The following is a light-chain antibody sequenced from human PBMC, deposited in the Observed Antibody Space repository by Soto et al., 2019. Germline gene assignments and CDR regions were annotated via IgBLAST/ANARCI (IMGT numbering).Light chain of an antibody. Sequence: EIVLTQSPAILSVSPGERATLSCRASHSISRSLAWYQQKPGQAPSLLIYGASTRATGIPARFSGSGSGTEFTLTISSLQPDDFATYYCQHYNSYSEAFGQGTKVDIK. CDR3: QHYNSYSEA. V-gene: IGKV3-15*01. CDR2: GAS. J-gene: IGKJ1*01. CDR1: HSISRS.